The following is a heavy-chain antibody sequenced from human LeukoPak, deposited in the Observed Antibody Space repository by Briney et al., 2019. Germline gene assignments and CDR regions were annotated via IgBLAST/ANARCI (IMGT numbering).Heavy chain of an antibody. J-gene: IGHJ5*02. D-gene: IGHD2-15*01. CDR1: GFIFSSYS. CDR3: ARDPGYCSGGSCYPYNWFDP. CDR2: ISSSSSYI. V-gene: IGHV3-21*01. Sequence: GGSLRLSCAVSGFIFSSYSMNWVRQAPGKGLEWVSSISSSSSYIYYADSVKGRFTISRDNAKNSLYLQMNSLRAEDTAVYYCARDPGYCSGGSCYPYNWFDPWGQGTLVTVSS.